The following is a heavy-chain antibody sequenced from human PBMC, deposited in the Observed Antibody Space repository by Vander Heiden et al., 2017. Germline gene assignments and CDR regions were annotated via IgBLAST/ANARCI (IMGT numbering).Heavy chain of an antibody. D-gene: IGHD6-19*01. CDR1: GFTFDDYA. J-gene: IGHJ4*02. Sequence: EVQLVESGGGLVQPGRALRLSCAASGFTFDDYAMHWVRQAPGKGLEWVSGISWNSGSIGYADSVKGRFTISRDNAKNSLYLQMNSLRAEDTALYYCAKGSVAEGGDIDYWGQGTLVTVSA. CDR2: ISWNSGSI. V-gene: IGHV3-9*01. CDR3: AKGSVAEGGDIDY.